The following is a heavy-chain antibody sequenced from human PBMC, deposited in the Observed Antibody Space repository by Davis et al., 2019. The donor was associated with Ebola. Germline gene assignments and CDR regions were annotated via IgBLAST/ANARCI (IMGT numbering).Heavy chain of an antibody. Sequence: SETLSLTCAVYGGSFSGYYWSWIRQPPGKWLEWIGEINHSGSTNYNPSLKSRVTISVDTSKNQFSLKLGSVTAADTAVYYCARGGYDWGQGTLVTVSS. CDR1: GGSFSGYY. CDR2: INHSGST. CDR3: ARGGYD. V-gene: IGHV4-34*01. J-gene: IGHJ4*02. D-gene: IGHD5-18*01.